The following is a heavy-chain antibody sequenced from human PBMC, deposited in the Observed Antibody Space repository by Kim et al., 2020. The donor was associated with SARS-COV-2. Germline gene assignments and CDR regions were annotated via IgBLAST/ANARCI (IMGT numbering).Heavy chain of an antibody. Sequence: LKSRVTLSGNTSKKQFSLKLGSVTAADTAVYYCARHPSIAVAGNNWFDPWGQGTLVTVSS. D-gene: IGHD6-19*01. CDR3: ARHPSIAVAGNNWFDP. J-gene: IGHJ5*02. V-gene: IGHV4-39*01.